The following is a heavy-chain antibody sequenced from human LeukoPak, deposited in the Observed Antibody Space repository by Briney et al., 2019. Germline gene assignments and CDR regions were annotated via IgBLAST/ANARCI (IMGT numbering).Heavy chain of an antibody. Sequence: SETLSLTCTVSGGSISSYYWSWIRQPPGKGLEWIGYIYYSGSTNYNPSLESRVTISVDTSKNQFSLKLSSVTAADTAVYYCARHGRGYCSSTSCNDAFDIWGQGTMVTVSS. V-gene: IGHV4-59*08. CDR1: GGSISSYY. D-gene: IGHD2-2*01. CDR3: ARHGRGYCSSTSCNDAFDI. J-gene: IGHJ3*02. CDR2: IYYSGST.